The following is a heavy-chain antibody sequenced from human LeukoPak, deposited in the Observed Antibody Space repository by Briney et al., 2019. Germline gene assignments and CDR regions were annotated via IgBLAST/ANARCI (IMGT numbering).Heavy chain of an antibody. CDR2: IYYSGST. D-gene: IGHD3-22*01. J-gene: IGHJ3*02. Sequence: SETLSLTCTVSGVSISSYYWSWLRQPPGKGLEWIGYIYYSGSTNYNPSLKSRVTISVDTSKNQFSLKLSSVSAADTAVYYCARDKALYYDSSGYYPSGAFDIWGQGTMVTVSS. CDR1: GVSISSYY. CDR3: ARDKALYYDSSGYYPSGAFDI. V-gene: IGHV4-59*01.